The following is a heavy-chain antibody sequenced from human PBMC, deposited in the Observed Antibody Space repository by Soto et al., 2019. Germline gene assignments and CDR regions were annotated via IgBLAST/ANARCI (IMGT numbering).Heavy chain of an antibody. Sequence: SETLSLTCNVSGGSINSYYGSWIRQPAGKGLEWIGRISSGGRAIYNPSLKSRVTISVDTSKNQFSLRLTSVTAADTAVYFCARDAYPHWFDFWGQGTLVTVSS. CDR3: ARDAYPHWFDF. CDR1: GGSINSYY. V-gene: IGHV4-4*07. CDR2: ISSGGRA. J-gene: IGHJ5*01.